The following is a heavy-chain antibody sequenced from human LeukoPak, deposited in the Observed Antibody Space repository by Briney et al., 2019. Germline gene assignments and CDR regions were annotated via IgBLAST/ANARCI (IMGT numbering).Heavy chain of an antibody. Sequence: ASVKVSCKASGGTFSSYAISWVRQAPGQGLEWMGGIIPIFGTANYAQKFQGRVTITTDESTSTAYMELSSLRSEDTAVYYCARERYYSPAYGSGSSSWFDPWGQGTLVTVSS. CDR2: IIPIFGTA. CDR3: ARERYYSPAYGSGSSSWFDP. J-gene: IGHJ5*02. V-gene: IGHV1-69*05. CDR1: GGTFSSYA. D-gene: IGHD3-10*01.